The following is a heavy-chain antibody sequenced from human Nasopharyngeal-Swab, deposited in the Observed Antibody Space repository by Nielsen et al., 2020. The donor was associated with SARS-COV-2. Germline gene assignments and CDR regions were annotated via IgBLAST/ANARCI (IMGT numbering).Heavy chain of an antibody. CDR1: GCTFTSYY. Sequence: ASVQVSCKASGCTFTSYYMHWVRQAPGQGLEWMGIINPSGGSTSYAQKLQGRVTMTRDTSTSTVYMELSSLRSEDTAVYYCAREEDIVVVPAAGLDYWGQGTLVTVSS. J-gene: IGHJ4*02. CDR3: AREEDIVVVPAAGLDY. D-gene: IGHD2-2*01. CDR2: INPSGGST. V-gene: IGHV1-46*01.